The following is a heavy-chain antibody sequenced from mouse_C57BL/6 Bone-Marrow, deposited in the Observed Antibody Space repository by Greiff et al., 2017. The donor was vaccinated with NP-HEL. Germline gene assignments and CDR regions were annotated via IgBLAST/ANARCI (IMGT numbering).Heavy chain of an antibody. CDR3: ARKNDYDGAWFAY. D-gene: IGHD2-4*01. Sequence: EVMLVESGGGLVQPGGSLKLSCAASGFTFSDYYMYWVRQTPEKRLEWVAYISNGGGSTYYPDTVKGRFPISRDNAKNTLYLQMSRLKSEDTAMYYCARKNDYDGAWFAYWGQGTLVTVSA. V-gene: IGHV5-12*01. CDR1: GFTFSDYY. CDR2: ISNGGGST. J-gene: IGHJ3*01.